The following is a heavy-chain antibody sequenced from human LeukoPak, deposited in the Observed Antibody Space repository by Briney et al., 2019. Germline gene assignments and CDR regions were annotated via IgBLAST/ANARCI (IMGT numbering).Heavy chain of an antibody. D-gene: IGHD3-10*01. Sequence: SETLSLTCTVSGGSISSGGYYWSWIRQHPGKGLEWIGYIYYSGSTYYNPSLKSRVTISVDTSKHQFSLKLSSVTAADTAVYYCASNRVIWFGEFNYYYGMDVWGKGTTVTVSS. CDR2: IYYSGST. CDR1: GGSISSGGYY. V-gene: IGHV4-31*03. J-gene: IGHJ6*04. CDR3: ASNRVIWFGEFNYYYGMDV.